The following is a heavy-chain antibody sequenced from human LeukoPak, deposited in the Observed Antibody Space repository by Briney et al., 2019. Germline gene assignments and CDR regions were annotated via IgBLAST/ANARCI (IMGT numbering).Heavy chain of an antibody. CDR2: INPNSGGT. CDR3: ARGSFISKYCSSTSCSLEY. Sequence: ASVKVSCKASGYTFTGYYMHWVRQAPGQGLGWMGWINPNSGGTNYAQKFQGRVTMTRDTSISTAYMELSRLRSDDTAVYYCARGSFISKYCSSTSCSLEYWGQGTLVTVSS. V-gene: IGHV1-2*02. J-gene: IGHJ4*02. CDR1: GYTFTGYY. D-gene: IGHD2-2*01.